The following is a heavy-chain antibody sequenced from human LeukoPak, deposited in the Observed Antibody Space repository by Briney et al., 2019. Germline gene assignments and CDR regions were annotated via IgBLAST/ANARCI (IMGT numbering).Heavy chain of an antibody. V-gene: IGHV3-30*03. Sequence: PGGSLRLSCAASGFTFSSYGMHWVRQAPGKGLEWVAVISYDGSNKYYVDSVKGRFTISRDNAKNSPYLQMNSLRAEDTAVYYCARVHVSSSSNVAHYYYYYMDVWGKGTTVTVSS. CDR2: ISYDGSNK. CDR3: ARVHVSSSSNVAHYYYYYMDV. D-gene: IGHD6-6*01. J-gene: IGHJ6*03. CDR1: GFTFSSYG.